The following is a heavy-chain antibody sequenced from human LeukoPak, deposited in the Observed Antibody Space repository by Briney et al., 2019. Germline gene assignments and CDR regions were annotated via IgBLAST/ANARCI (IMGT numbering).Heavy chain of an antibody. J-gene: IGHJ3*02. CDR1: GYSISSGYY. CDR2: IYHSGST. CDR3: ARSLGPLVPAAFDI. Sequence: PSETLSRTCTVSGYSISSGYYWGWIRQPPGKGLEWIGSIYHSGSTYYNPSLKSRVTISVDTSKNQFSLKLSSVTAADTAVYYCARSLGPLVPAAFDIWGQGTMVTVSS. D-gene: IGHD7-27*01. V-gene: IGHV4-38-2*02.